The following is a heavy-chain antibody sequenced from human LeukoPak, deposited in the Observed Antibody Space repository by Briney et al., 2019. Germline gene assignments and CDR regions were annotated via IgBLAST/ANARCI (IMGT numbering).Heavy chain of an antibody. Sequence: GGSLRLSCAASGFTFSSYAMSWVRQAPGKGLEWVSAISGSGGSTYYADSVKGRFTISRGNSKNTLYLQMNSLRAEDTAVYYCASTVTSYFDYWGQGTLVTVSS. D-gene: IGHD4-17*01. V-gene: IGHV3-23*01. CDR2: ISGSGGST. J-gene: IGHJ4*02. CDR3: ASTVTSYFDY. CDR1: GFTFSSYA.